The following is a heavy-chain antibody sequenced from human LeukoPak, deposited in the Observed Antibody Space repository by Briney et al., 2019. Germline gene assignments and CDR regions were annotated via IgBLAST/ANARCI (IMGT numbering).Heavy chain of an antibody. Sequence: GGSLRLSCAVSGFSFSSYGMHWVRQAPGKGLEWVAFIRYDANIEYYADSVKGRFTISRDNAKSSLYLQMNSLRAEDTAVYYCAKGMVRGVISVLGAFDIWGQGTMVTVSS. CDR3: AKGMVRGVISVLGAFDI. CDR1: GFSFSSYG. CDR2: IRYDANIE. V-gene: IGHV3-30*02. J-gene: IGHJ3*02. D-gene: IGHD3-10*01.